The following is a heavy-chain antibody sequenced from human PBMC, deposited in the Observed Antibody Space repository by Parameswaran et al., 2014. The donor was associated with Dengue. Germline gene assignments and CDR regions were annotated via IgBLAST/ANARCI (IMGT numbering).Heavy chain of an antibody. J-gene: IGHJ4*02. CDR2: ISGSGGST. Sequence: VRQAPGKGLEWVSAISGSGGSTYYADSVKGRFTISRDNSKNTLYLQMNSLRAEDTAVYYCAKPTSSGWYKNPLGYWGQGTLVTVSS. D-gene: IGHD6-19*01. CDR3: AKPTSSGWYKNPLGY. V-gene: IGHV3-23*01.